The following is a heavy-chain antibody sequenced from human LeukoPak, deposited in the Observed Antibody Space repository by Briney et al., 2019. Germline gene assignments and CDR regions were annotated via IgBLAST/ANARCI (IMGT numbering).Heavy chain of an antibody. V-gene: IGHV3-53*01. CDR2: IYSGGST. Sequence: GGSLRLSCAASGFTLSSNYMNWVRQAPGKGLEWVSVIYSGGSTYYADSVKGRFTISRDNSKNTLHLQMNSLRAEDTAVYYCARDRSVGTTTGLFDPWGQGTLVTVSS. J-gene: IGHJ5*02. CDR3: ARDRSVGTTTGLFDP. CDR1: GFTLSSNY. D-gene: IGHD1-26*01.